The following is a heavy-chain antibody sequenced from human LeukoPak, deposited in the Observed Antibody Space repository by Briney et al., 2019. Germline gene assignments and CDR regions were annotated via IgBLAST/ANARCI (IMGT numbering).Heavy chain of an antibody. CDR2: IYFSGTT. V-gene: IGHV4-39*07. J-gene: IGHJ3*02. CDR1: GGSISTTSYY. CDR3: AREGSWSDAFDI. Sequence: PSETLSLTCTVSGGSISTTSYYWAWIRQPPGKGLEWIGSIYFSGTTHYSPSLKSRVTISVDTSKNQFSLKLSSVTAADTAVYYCAREGSWSDAFDIWGQGTMVTVSS. D-gene: IGHD6-13*01.